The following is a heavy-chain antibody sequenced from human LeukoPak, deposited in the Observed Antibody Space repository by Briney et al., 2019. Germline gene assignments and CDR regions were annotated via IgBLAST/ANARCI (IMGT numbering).Heavy chain of an antibody. CDR2: ISGYNDDT. Sequence: GASVKVSCKASGYTFTNYGISWVRQAPGQGLEWMGWISGYNDDTNSAQKFQGRVTMTTGTSTSTTYMELRSLRSDDTAVYYCARNTSFCGHDYWGQGTLVIVSS. J-gene: IGHJ4*02. V-gene: IGHV1-18*01. CDR1: GYTFTNYG. D-gene: IGHD3-16*02. CDR3: ARNTSFCGHDY.